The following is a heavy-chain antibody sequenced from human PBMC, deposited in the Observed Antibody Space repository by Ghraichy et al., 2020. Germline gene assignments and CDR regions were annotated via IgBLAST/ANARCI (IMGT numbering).Heavy chain of an antibody. CDR2: AYYSGST. D-gene: IGHD3-3*01. CDR3: ARVTIFGVVIMPDYYFMDV. V-gene: IGHV4-39*01. J-gene: IGHJ6*03. Sequence: SETLSLTCAVSGGSISTSTYYWVWIRQPPGKGLEWIGSAYYSGSTYNNPSLKSRVIISVDTSKNQFSLKLTSVTAADTAEYYCARVTIFGVVIMPDYYFMDVWGKGTTVTVSS. CDR1: GGSISTSTYY.